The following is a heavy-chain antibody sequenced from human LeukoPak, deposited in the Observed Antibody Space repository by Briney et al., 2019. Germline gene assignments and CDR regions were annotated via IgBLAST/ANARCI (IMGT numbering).Heavy chain of an antibody. Sequence: GGSLRLSCAASGFTFSNYWMSWVRQAPGKGLEWVANIKQDGSEKLYVDSVKGRFTISRDNAKNSLYLQMNSLRVEDTAVYFCARAASGTIRDHWGQGTLVTLSS. CDR3: ARAASGTIRDH. D-gene: IGHD6-25*01. CDR1: GFTFSNYW. CDR2: IKQDGSEK. J-gene: IGHJ5*02. V-gene: IGHV3-7*04.